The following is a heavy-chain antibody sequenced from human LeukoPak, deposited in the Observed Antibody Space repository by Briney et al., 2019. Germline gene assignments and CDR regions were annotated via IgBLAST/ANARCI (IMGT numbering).Heavy chain of an antibody. D-gene: IGHD6-19*01. Sequence: SETLSLTCAVYGGSFSGYYWSWIRQPPGKGLEWIGEINHGGSTNYNPSLKSRVTISVDTSKNQFSLKLSSVTAADTAVYYCARGPYSSGWSNYYYGMDVWGQGTTVTVSS. CDR1: GGSFSGYY. V-gene: IGHV4-34*01. J-gene: IGHJ6*02. CDR3: ARGPYSSGWSNYYYGMDV. CDR2: INHGGST.